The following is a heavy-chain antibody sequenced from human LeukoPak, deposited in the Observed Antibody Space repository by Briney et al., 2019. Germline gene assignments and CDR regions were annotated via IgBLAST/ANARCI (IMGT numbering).Heavy chain of an antibody. CDR2: IKQDGSEK. CDR1: GFTFSNAW. V-gene: IGHV3-7*01. Sequence: GSLRLSCAASGFTFSNAWMSWVRQAPGKGLEWVANIKQDGSEKYYVDSVEGRFAISRDNAKKSLYLQMNSLRAEDTAVYYCARLLSAAIDYWGQGTLVTVSS. D-gene: IGHD2-2*01. CDR3: ARLLSAAIDY. J-gene: IGHJ4*02.